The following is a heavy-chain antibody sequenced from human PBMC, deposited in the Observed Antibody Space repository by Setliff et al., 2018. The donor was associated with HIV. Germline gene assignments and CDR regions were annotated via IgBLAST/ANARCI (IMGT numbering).Heavy chain of an antibody. CDR2: IYYSGST. V-gene: IGHV4-39*07. Sequence: PSETLSLTCTVSGGSISSSSYYWGWIRQPPGKGLEWIGSIYYSGSTYYNPSLKSRVTISVDTSKNQFSLKLSSVTAADTAVYYCARGGGVAAAAAVWGQGTLVTVSS. J-gene: IGHJ4*02. CDR3: ARGGGVAAAAAV. CDR1: GGSISSSSYY. D-gene: IGHD6-13*01.